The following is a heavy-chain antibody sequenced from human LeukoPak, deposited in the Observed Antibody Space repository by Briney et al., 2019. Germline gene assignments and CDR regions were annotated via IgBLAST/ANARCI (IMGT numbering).Heavy chain of an antibody. V-gene: IGHV4-34*01. D-gene: IGHD1-26*01. CDR1: GGSFSGYY. CDR3: ARSSHWEVN. Sequence: SETPSLTCAVYGGSFSGYYWSWIRQPPGKGLEWIGEINHSGSTNYNPSLKSRVTISVDTSKNQFSLKLSSVTAADTAVYYCARSSHWEVNWGQGTLVTVPS. CDR2: INHSGST. J-gene: IGHJ4*02.